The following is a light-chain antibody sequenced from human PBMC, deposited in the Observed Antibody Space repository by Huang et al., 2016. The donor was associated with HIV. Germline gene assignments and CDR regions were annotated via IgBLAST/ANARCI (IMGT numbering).Light chain of an antibody. Sequence: EIIMTQFPATLSLSPGERATLSCRASQSVGTQSAWYQQKPGQAPRLILFGASNRATGVPGRISGSGSGTEFTLTISSVQSEDFAVYYCQQYNTSPTTFGPGTRVDVK. CDR3: QQYNTSPTT. CDR1: QSVGTQ. CDR2: GAS. V-gene: IGKV3-15*01. J-gene: IGKJ3*01.